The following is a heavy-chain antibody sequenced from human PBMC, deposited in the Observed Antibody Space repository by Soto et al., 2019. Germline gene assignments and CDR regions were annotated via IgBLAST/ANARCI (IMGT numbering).Heavy chain of an antibody. CDR2: ITGSGDIT. CDR1: GFTFSSYA. D-gene: IGHD3-3*01. V-gene: IGHV3-23*01. CDR3: AKVFVFTIREGFDY. Sequence: EVQLLESGGGLVQPVGSLRLSCAASGFTFSSYAMSWVRQAPGKGLEWVSAITGSGDITYYADSVKGRFTVSRDNAKNTLYLQMNSLRADDTAVYYCAKVFVFTIREGFDYWGLGTLVTVSS. J-gene: IGHJ4*02.